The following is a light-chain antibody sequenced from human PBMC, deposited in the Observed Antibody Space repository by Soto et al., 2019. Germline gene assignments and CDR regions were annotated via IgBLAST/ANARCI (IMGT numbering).Light chain of an antibody. Sequence: QSVLTQPPSVSEAPRQRVTISCSGSSSNIGKNAVNWYQQLPGKAPKLLIYYDDLLPSGVSDRFSGSKSGTSASLAISGLQSEDEADYYCAAWDDSLVFGGGTKVTVL. CDR3: AAWDDSLV. V-gene: IGLV1-36*01. CDR2: YDD. J-gene: IGLJ2*01. CDR1: SSNIGKNA.